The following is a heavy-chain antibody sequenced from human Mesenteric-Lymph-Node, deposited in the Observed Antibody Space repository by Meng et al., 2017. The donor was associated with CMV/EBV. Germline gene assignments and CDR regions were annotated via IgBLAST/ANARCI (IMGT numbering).Heavy chain of an antibody. V-gene: IGHV1-69*05. CDR1: GGTFSSYA. D-gene: IGHD1-7*01. J-gene: IGHJ4*02. Sequence: SVKVSCKASGGTFSSYAISWVRQAPGQGLEWMGGIIPIFGTANYAQKFQGRVTITTDESTSTAYMELSSLRSEDTAVYYCARGTWNYGGPGDYWGQGTLVTVSS. CDR2: IIPIFGTA. CDR3: ARGTWNYGGPGDY.